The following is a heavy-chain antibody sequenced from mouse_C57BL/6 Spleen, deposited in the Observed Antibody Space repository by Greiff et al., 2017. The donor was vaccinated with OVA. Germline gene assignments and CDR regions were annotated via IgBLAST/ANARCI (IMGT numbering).Heavy chain of an antibody. J-gene: IGHJ2*01. D-gene: IGHD1-1*01. CDR3: ARLLRSPYYFDY. V-gene: IGHV1-61*01. Sequence: QVQLQQPGAELVRPGSSVKLSCKASGYTFTSYWMDWVKQRPGQGLEWIGNIYPSDSETHYNQKFKDKATLTVDKSSSTAYMQLSSLTSEDSAVYYCARLLRSPYYFDYWGQGTTLTVSS. CDR1: GYTFTSYW. CDR2: IYPSDSET.